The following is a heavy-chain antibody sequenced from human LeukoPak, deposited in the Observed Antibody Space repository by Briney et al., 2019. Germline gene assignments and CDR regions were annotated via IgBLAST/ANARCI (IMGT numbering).Heavy chain of an antibody. Sequence: SETLSLTCAVYGGSFNGYYWSWIRQPPGKGLEWIGEINHSGSTNYNPSLKSRVTISVDTSKNQFSLKLSSVTAADTAVYYCARGLSSHYYYYGMDVWGQGTTVTVSS. CDR3: ARGLSSHYYYYGMDV. CDR2: INHSGST. J-gene: IGHJ6*02. CDR1: GGSFNGYY. D-gene: IGHD6-6*01. V-gene: IGHV4-34*01.